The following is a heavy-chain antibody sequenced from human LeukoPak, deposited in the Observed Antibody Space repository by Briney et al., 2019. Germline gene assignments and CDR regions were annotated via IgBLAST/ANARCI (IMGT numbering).Heavy chain of an antibody. CDR2: ISGSGGST. CDR3: ARDLLGVYDSSGYYHYYYYGMDV. V-gene: IGHV3-23*01. D-gene: IGHD3-22*01. Sequence: GGSLRLSCAASGFTFSSYAMSWVRQAPGKGLEWVSAISGSGGSTYYADSVKGRFTISRDNSKNTLYLQMNSLRAEDTAVYYCARDLLGVYDSSGYYHYYYYGMDVWGQGTTVTVSS. CDR1: GFTFSSYA. J-gene: IGHJ6*02.